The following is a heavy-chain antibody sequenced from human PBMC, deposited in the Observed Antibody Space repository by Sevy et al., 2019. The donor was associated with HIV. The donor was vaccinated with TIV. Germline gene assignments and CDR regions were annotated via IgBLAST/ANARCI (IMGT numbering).Heavy chain of an antibody. V-gene: IGHV4-59*01. J-gene: IGHJ4*02. CDR1: GGSISSYY. CDR3: ASGGRHYYDSSGYYEFGTFDY. CDR2: IYYSGST. Sequence: SETLSLTCAVSGGSISSYYWSWIRQPPGKGLEWIGYIYYSGSTNYNPSLNGRVTISVDTSKNQFSLKLSSVTAADTAVYYCASGGRHYYDSSGYYEFGTFDYWGQGTLVTVSS. D-gene: IGHD3-22*01.